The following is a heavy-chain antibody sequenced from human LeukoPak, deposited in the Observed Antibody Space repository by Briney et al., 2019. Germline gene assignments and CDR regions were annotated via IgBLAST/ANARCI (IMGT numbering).Heavy chain of an antibody. CDR3: ARDPPFDWPYGMDV. J-gene: IGHJ6*02. V-gene: IGHV3-21*01. Sequence: KTGGSLRVSCAASGFTFSSYSMNWVRQAPGKGLEWVSSISSSSSYIYYADSVKGRFTISRDNAKNSLYLQMNSLRAEDTAVYYCARDPPFDWPYGMDVWGQGTTVTVSS. CDR2: ISSSSSYI. D-gene: IGHD3-9*01. CDR1: GFTFSSYS.